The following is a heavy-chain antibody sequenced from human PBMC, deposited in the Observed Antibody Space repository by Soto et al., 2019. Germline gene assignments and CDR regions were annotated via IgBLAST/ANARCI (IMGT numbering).Heavy chain of an antibody. CDR1: GSPFTSYD. CDR3: ARSHSSSWYVWDD. J-gene: IGHJ4*02. Sequence: QVQLVQSGAEVKKPGASVKVSCKASGSPFTSYDINWVRQATGQGLEWMGWMNPNSGNTVYAQKFQGRVTMTRNTSISTAYGELSSRRSEDTAVYYCARSHSSSWYVWDDWGQGTVVTVSS. V-gene: IGHV1-8*01. CDR2: MNPNSGNT. D-gene: IGHD6-13*01.